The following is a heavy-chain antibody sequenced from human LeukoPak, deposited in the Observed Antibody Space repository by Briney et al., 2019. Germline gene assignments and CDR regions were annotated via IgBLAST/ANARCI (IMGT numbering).Heavy chain of an antibody. J-gene: IGHJ4*02. Sequence: ASVKVSCKASGYTFTSYGINWVRQAPGQGLEWMGWIRAYNGNTNYAQKLQGRVTMTTDTSTSTAYMELRSLTSDDTAVYYCARSIVVVPADNYYFDYWGQRTLVTVSS. CDR3: ARSIVVVPADNYYFDY. CDR2: IRAYNGNT. CDR1: GYTFTSYG. V-gene: IGHV1-18*01. D-gene: IGHD2-2*01.